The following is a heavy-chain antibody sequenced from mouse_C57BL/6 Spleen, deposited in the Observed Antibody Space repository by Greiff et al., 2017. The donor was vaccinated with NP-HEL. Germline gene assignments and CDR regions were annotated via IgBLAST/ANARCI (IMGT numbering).Heavy chain of an antibody. D-gene: IGHD2-2*01. CDR1: GFTFSDYG. Sequence: EVQVVESGGGLVKPGGSLKLSCAASGFTFSDYGMHWVRQAPEKGLEWVAYISSGSSTIYYADTVKGRFTISRDNAKNTLFLQMTSRRSEDTAMYYCARRAVLWLRWAMDYWGQGTSVTVSS. J-gene: IGHJ4*01. CDR2: ISSGSSTI. CDR3: ARRAVLWLRWAMDY. V-gene: IGHV5-17*01.